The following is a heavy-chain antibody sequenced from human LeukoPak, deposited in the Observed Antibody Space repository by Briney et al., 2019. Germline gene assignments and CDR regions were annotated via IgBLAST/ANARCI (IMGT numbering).Heavy chain of an antibody. CDR1: GGSISSSSYY. V-gene: IGHV4-39*01. J-gene: IGHJ3*02. Sequence: SETLSLTCTVSGGSISSSSYYWGWIRQPPGKGLEWIGSIYYSGSTYYNPSLKRRVTISVDTSKNQFSLKLSSVAAADTAVYYCARHNGDYDAFDIWGQGTMVTVSS. CDR3: ARHNGDYDAFDI. D-gene: IGHD4-17*01. CDR2: IYYSGST.